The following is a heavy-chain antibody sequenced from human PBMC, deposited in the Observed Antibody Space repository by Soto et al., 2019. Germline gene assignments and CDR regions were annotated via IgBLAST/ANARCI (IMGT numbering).Heavy chain of an antibody. D-gene: IGHD3-16*01. Sequence: LSLTCAASGFTFSDYYMSWIRQAPGKGLEWVSYISSSGSTIYYADSVKGRFTISRDNAKNSLYLQMNSLRAEDTAVYYCARDPSYVWGSYDYWGQGTLVTVSS. CDR2: ISSSGSTI. J-gene: IGHJ4*02. CDR1: GFTFSDYY. CDR3: ARDPSYVWGSYDY. V-gene: IGHV3-11*01.